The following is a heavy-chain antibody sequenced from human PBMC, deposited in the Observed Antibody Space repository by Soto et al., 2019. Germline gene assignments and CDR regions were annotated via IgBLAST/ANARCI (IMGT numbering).Heavy chain of an antibody. CDR1: GYGFSSYA. CDR2: INAGRGNA. V-gene: IGHV1-3*01. Sequence: ASVKVSWKADGYGFSSYAIHWVRQAPGQRLEWMGWINAGRGNAKYSSKFQDRVTITSETSASTAYMEMSGLRSEDTALYYCATENGGIFDYWGQGTLVTVSS. D-gene: IGHD7-27*01. J-gene: IGHJ4*02. CDR3: ATENGGIFDY.